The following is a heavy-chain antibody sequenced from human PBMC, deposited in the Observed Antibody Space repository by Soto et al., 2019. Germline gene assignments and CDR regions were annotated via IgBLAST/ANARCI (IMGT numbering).Heavy chain of an antibody. CDR2: ISYDGSNK. D-gene: IGHD2-15*01. CDR1: GFTFSSYG. J-gene: IGHJ6*02. V-gene: IGHV3-30*18. CDR3: AKDGRGAATLDYAASYGMDV. Sequence: SLRLSCAASGFTFSSYGMHWVRQAPGKGLERVAIISYDGSNKYYADSVKGRFTISRDNSKNTLYLQMNSLRAEDTAVYYCAKDGRGAATLDYAASYGMDVWGQGTTVTVS.